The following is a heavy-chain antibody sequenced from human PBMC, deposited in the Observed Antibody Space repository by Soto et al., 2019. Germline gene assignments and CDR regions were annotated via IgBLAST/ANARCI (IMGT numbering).Heavy chain of an antibody. Sequence: GGSLRLSCAASGFTFSSYSMNWVRQAPGKGLEWVSSISSSSSYIYYADSVKGRFTISRDNAKNSLYLQMNSLRAEDTAVYYCARFAIFGVVIMPYYMDVWGKGTTVTVSS. CDR1: GFTFSSYS. CDR2: ISSSSSYI. J-gene: IGHJ6*03. CDR3: ARFAIFGVVIMPYYMDV. D-gene: IGHD3-3*01. V-gene: IGHV3-21*01.